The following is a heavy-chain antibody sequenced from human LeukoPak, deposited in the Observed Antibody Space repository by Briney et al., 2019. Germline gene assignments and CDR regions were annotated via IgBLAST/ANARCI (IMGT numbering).Heavy chain of an antibody. Sequence: GRSLRLSCAASGSTFSSYGMHWVRQAPGKGLEWVAVISYDGSNKYYADSVKGRFTISRDNSKNTLYLQMNSLRAEDTAVYYCAKDLEDIVVVPAAPTEYYGMDVWGQGTTVTVSS. CDR2: ISYDGSNK. CDR3: AKDLEDIVVVPAAPTEYYGMDV. V-gene: IGHV3-30*18. CDR1: GSTFSSYG. D-gene: IGHD2-2*01. J-gene: IGHJ6*02.